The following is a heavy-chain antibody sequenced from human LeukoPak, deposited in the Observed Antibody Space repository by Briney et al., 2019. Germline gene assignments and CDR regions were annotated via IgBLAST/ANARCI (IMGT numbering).Heavy chain of an antibody. V-gene: IGHV3-74*03. CDR3: ARDQGGGRYYGEDY. CDR1: GFAFRNYW. D-gene: IGHD3-10*01. Sequence: GGSLRLSCAASGFAFRNYWMHWVRQAPGKGLVGVSRINSDGSSTKYADSVKGRFTISRDNTKNTLYLQMNSLRAEDTAVYYCARDQGGGRYYGEDYWGQGTLVTVSS. CDR2: INSDGSST. J-gene: IGHJ4*02.